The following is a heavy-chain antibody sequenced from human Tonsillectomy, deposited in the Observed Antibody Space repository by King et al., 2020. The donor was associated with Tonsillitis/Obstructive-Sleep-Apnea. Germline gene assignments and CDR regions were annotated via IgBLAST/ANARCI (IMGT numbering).Heavy chain of an antibody. Sequence: VQLVESGAEVKKPGASVKVSCKASGYTFTTYGISWVRQAPGQGLEWMGWISAYNGDTNYAQKLQDRVTMTTDTSTSTDYMEVRSLRSDDTAVYYCAXXXRSXXYDTXXYYTXEYWXXGTLVTVXS. J-gene: IGHJ4*02. CDR3: AXXXRSXXYDTXXYYTXEY. V-gene: IGHV1-18*01. D-gene: IGHD3-22*01. CDR1: GYTFTTYG. CDR2: ISAYNGDT.